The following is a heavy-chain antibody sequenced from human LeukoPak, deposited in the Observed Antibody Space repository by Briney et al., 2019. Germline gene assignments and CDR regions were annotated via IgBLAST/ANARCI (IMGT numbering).Heavy chain of an antibody. V-gene: IGHV1-69*06. D-gene: IGHD1-26*01. J-gene: IGHJ3*02. CDR3: ARPIVGATTQTDAFDI. Sequence: SVKVSCKASGGTFSSYAISWVRQAPGQGLEWMGGIIPIFGTANYAQKFQGRVTITADKSTSTAYMELSSLRSEDTAVYYCARPIVGATTQTDAFDIWGQGTMVTVSS. CDR2: IIPIFGTA. CDR1: GGTFSSYA.